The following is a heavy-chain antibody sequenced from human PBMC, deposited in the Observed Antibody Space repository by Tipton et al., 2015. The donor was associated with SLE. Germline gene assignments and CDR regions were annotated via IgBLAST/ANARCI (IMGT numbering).Heavy chain of an antibody. CDR1: GFTFSSYT. CDR3: ARWTYRGDY. J-gene: IGHJ4*02. D-gene: IGHD4-11*01. CDR2: ITSSNYI. Sequence: SLRLSCAASGFTFSSYTMNWVRQAPGKGLEWVSSITSSNYIYYADSVKGRFTISRDNAKNSLYLQMNSLRAEDTAVYYCARWTYRGDYWGQGILVTVSS. V-gene: IGHV3-21*01.